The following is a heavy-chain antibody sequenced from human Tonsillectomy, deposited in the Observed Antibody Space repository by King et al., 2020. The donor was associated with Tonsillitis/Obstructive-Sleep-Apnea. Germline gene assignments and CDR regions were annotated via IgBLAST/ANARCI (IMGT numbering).Heavy chain of an antibody. V-gene: IGHV3-23*04. J-gene: IGHJ3*02. CDR2: ISGSGGST. CDR3: AKASGDDYPDTADAFDI. D-gene: IGHD5-24*01. Sequence: VQLVESGGGLVQPGGSLRLSCAASGFIFSSYAMSWVRQAPGKGLEWVSVISGSGGSTYYADSVKARFTVSRDNSKNTLYLQMNSLRAEDTAIYYCAKASGDDYPDTADAFDIWGQGTMVTVSS. CDR1: GFIFSSYA.